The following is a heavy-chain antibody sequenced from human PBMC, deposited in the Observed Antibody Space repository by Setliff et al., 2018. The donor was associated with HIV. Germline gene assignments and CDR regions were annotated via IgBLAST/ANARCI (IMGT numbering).Heavy chain of an antibody. CDR2: VSPGDSGT. V-gene: IGHV5-51*01. D-gene: IGHD2-8*01. CDR1: GYSFTNFL. CDR3: ARLKDVFLMVNDF. J-gene: IGHJ4*02. Sequence: GESLKISCKGFGYSFTNFLIGWVRQMPGKGLEWIGIVSPGDSGTSYSPSFQGQVTMLADKSISTAYLQGSSLKASDTAMYYCARLKDVFLMVNDFWGQGTLVTVSS.